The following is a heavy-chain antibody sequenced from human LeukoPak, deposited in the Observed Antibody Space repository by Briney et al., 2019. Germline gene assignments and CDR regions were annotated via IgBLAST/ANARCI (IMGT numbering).Heavy chain of an antibody. CDR3: AGDEDDYVWGSYRY. D-gene: IGHD3-16*02. V-gene: IGHV4-59*01. CDR1: VGSISSYY. CDR2: IYYSGSA. J-gene: IGHJ4*02. Sequence: SETLSLTCTLSVGSISSYYSSWSWQPPGKGLWWVEYIYYSGSANYNPSPKSRVTISVETSKNQFSLNLNSVTSAPTAWYYIAGDEDDYVWGSYRYWRQRTVVSVSS.